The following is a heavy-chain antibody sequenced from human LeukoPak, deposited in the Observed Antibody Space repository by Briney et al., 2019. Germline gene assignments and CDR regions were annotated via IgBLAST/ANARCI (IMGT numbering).Heavy chain of an antibody. CDR1: GFTFSSYS. J-gene: IGHJ6*04. CDR3: ARVPPYYDILTGYYPVHYYYGMDV. Sequence: GSLRLSCAASGFTFSSYSMNWVRQAPGKGLEWIGYIYYSGSTNYNPSLKSRVTISVDTSKNQFSLKLSSVTAADTAVYYCARVPPYYDILTGYYPVHYYYGMDVWGKGTTVTVSS. V-gene: IGHV4-59*01. CDR2: IYYSGST. D-gene: IGHD3-9*01.